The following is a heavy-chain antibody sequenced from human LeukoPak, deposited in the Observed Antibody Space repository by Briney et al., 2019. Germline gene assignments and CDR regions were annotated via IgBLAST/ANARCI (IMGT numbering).Heavy chain of an antibody. CDR1: GFTFSSYA. V-gene: IGHV3-30*04. J-gene: IGHJ5*01. CDR2: ISYDGSNK. CDR3: AKDPETYSSRWFDS. Sequence: PGRSLRLSCAASGFTFSSYAMHWVRQAPGKGLEWVAVISYDGSNKYYADSVKGRFTISRDNSKNTLYLHLNSLRVEDTAVYYCAKDPETYSSRWFDSWGQGTLVTVSS. D-gene: IGHD2-21*01.